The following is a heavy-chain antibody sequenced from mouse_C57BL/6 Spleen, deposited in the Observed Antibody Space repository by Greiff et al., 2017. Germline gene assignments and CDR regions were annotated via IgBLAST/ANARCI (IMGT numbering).Heavy chain of an antibody. Sequence: QVQLQQSGAELVKPGASVKLSCKASGYTFTSYWMQWVKQRPGQGLEWIGEIDPSDSYTNYNQKFKGKATLTVDTSSSTAYMQLSSLTSEDSAVYYCARITTVVAYYFDYWGQGTTLTVSS. CDR3: ARITTVVAYYFDY. CDR1: GYTFTSYW. CDR2: IDPSDSYT. D-gene: IGHD1-1*01. V-gene: IGHV1-50*01. J-gene: IGHJ2*01.